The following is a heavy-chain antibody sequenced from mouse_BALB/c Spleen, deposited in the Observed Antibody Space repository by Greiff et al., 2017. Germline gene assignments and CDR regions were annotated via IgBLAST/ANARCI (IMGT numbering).Heavy chain of an antibody. CDR1: GYSITSDYA. Sequence: EVKLMESGPGLVKPSQSLSLTCTVTGYSITSDYAWNWIRQFPGNKLEWMGYISYSGSTSYNPSLKSRISITRDTSKNQFFLQLNSVTTEDTATYYCARRRYEDYAMDYWGQGTSVTVSS. V-gene: IGHV3-2*02. D-gene: IGHD2-14*01. CDR2: ISYSGST. CDR3: ARRRYEDYAMDY. J-gene: IGHJ4*01.